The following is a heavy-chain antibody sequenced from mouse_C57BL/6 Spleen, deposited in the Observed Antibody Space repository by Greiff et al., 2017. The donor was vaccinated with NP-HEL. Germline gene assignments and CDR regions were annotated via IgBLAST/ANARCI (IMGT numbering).Heavy chain of an antibody. D-gene: IGHD1-1*01. CDR2: INPSNGGT. J-gene: IGHJ3*01. V-gene: IGHV1-53*01. CDR3: ARYDYGSSPFAY. Sequence: VQLQQSGTELVKPGASVKLSCKASGYTFTSYWMHWVKQRPGQGLEWIGNINPSNGGTNYNEKFKSKATLTVDKSSSTAYMQLISLTSEDSAVYYCARYDYGSSPFAYWGQGTLVTVSA. CDR1: GYTFTSYW.